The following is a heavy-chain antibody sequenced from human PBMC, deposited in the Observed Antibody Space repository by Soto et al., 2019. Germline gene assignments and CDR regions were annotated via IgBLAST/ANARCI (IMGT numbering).Heavy chain of an antibody. CDR3: ARDESTNGVCYNGY. D-gene: IGHD2-8*01. CDR1: GYTFTSYG. Sequence: ASVKVSCKASGYTFTSYGISWVRQAPGQGLEWMGWISAYNGNTKYAQKLQGRATMTTDTSTSTAYMELRSLRSDDTAVYYCARDESTNGVCYNGYWGQGTLVTVSS. V-gene: IGHV1-18*01. J-gene: IGHJ4*02. CDR2: ISAYNGNT.